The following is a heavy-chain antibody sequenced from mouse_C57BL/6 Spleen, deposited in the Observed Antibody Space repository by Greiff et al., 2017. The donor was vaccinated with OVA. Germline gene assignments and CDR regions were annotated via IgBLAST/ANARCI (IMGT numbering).Heavy chain of an antibody. V-gene: IGHV1-81*01. D-gene: IGHD2-4*01. CDR1: GYTFTSYG. Sequence: LVESGAELARPGASVKLSCKASGYTFTSYGISWVKQRTGQGLEWIGEIYPRSGNTYYNEKFKGKATLTADKSSSTAYMELRSLTSEDSAVYFCARSYDYDGGYYFDYWGQGTTLTVSS. CDR2: IYPRSGNT. J-gene: IGHJ2*01. CDR3: ARSYDYDGGYYFDY.